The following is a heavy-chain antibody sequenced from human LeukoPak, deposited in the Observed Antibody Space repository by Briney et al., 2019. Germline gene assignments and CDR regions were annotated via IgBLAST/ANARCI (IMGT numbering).Heavy chain of an antibody. J-gene: IGHJ4*02. D-gene: IGHD1-26*01. Sequence: SVKVSCKASGGTFSSYAISWVRQAPGQGLEWMGRIIPIFGIANYAQKFQGRVTITADKSTSTAYMELSSLRSKDTAVYYCARATVGATAFDYWGQGTLVTVSS. CDR1: GGTFSSYA. CDR3: ARATVGATAFDY. V-gene: IGHV1-69*04. CDR2: IIPIFGIA.